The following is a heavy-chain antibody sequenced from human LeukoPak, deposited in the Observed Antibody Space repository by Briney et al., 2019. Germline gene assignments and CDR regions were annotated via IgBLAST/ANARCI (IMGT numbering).Heavy chain of an antibody. V-gene: IGHV3-15*01. CDR3: CRGWLDY. CDR2: IKSKTDGGTI. Sequence: GGSLRLSCAASGFSFSNAWMSWVRQASGKGLEWVGRIKSKTDGGTIHYAAPVKGGFTISRDDSKNMVFLQMNSLNTEDTAVYYCCRGWLDYWGQGTLVAVSS. CDR1: GFSFSNAW. D-gene: IGHD2-15*01. J-gene: IGHJ4*02.